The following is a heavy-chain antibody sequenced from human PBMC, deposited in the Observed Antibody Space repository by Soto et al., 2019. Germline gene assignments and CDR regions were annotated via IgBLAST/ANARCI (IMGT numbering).Heavy chain of an antibody. CDR2: VSSEGGTQ. CDR3: AREKSSSAHVIGNLDL. V-gene: IGHV3-30-3*01. CDR1: GFTFSSYA. Sequence: GGSLRLSCAASGFTFSSYAMQWVRQAPGKGLEWVAVVSSEGGTQFYADSVKGRFTISRDNSKNSLYLQMSSLTIEDAAIYYCAREKSSSAHVIGNLDLWGRGTLVTVSS. J-gene: IGHJ2*01. D-gene: IGHD3-22*01.